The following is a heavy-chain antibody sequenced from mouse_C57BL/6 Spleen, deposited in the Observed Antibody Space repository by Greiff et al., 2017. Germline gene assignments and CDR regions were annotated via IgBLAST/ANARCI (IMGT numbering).Heavy chain of an antibody. V-gene: IGHV1-62-2*01. D-gene: IGHD1-1*01. J-gene: IGHJ4*01. CDR3: AIHEGLRNAMDY. CDR2: FYPGSGSI. Sequence: QVQLQQSGAELVKPGASVKLSCKASGYTFNEYTIHWVKQRSGQGLEWIGWFYPGSGSIKYNEKFKDKATLTADKSSSTVYMELSRLTSEDSAVYICAIHEGLRNAMDYWDQVTSVTVSS. CDR1: GYTFNEYT.